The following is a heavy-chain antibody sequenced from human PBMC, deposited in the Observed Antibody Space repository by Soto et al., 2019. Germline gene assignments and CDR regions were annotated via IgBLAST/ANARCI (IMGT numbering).Heavy chain of an antibody. Sequence: QSGGSLRLSCLASGFIFRSYAMHWVRQAPGKGLEWVAVITYDGANGYYADSVRGRFAISRDNSKSTLFLQMNSLRPEDTAVYYCARAFSGSYPNFDYWGQGTLVTVSS. CDR2: ITYDGANG. D-gene: IGHD1-26*01. J-gene: IGHJ4*02. V-gene: IGHV3-30*09. CDR3: ARAFSGSYPNFDY. CDR1: GFIFRSYA.